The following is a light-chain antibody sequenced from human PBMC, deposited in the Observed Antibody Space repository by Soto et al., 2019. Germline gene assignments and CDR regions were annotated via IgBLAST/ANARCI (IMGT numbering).Light chain of an antibody. CDR2: AAS. CDR3: QQSYSSPPR. J-gene: IGKJ1*01. Sequence: DSQMKQSTSSRSAYLGERVTITCRASQSISNFLNWVQHKPGNAPKVLISAASTLQSGVPPRFSGSRSGPDFTLTISSLQPEDFATYYCQQSYSSPPRFGQGSNVDI. V-gene: IGKV1-39*01. CDR1: QSISNF.